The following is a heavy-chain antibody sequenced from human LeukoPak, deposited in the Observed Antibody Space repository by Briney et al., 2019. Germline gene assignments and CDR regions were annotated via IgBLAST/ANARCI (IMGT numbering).Heavy chain of an antibody. CDR2: ISSSGNTI. D-gene: IGHD3-3*01. CDR3: ARLLRSGISGYYFDY. CDR1: GFTFSDYH. Sequence: RGSLRLSCAASGFTFSDYHMSWVRQAPGEGLEWGSYISSSGNTIYYADSVKDRFTISRDNAKSSPCLQLDRLRAEDTAVYNCARLLRSGISGYYFDYGGQGTLVAVSS. J-gene: IGHJ4*02. V-gene: IGHV3-11*04.